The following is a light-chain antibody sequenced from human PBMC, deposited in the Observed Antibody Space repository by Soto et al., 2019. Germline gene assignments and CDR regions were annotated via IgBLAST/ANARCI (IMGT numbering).Light chain of an antibody. Sequence: QSVLTQPPSASGTPGQRVTISCSGSSSNIGTYGVNWYQQLPGTAPKFLIYSNNLRPSGVPDRFSGSKSGTSASLAISGLQSEDEADYYCSSYTSSNAPEVFGIGTKLTVL. CDR3: SSYTSSNAPEV. CDR2: SNN. CDR1: SSNIGTYG. J-gene: IGLJ1*01. V-gene: IGLV1-44*01.